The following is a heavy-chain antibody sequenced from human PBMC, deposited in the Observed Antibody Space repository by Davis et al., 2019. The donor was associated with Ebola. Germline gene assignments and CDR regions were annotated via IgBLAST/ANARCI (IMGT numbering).Heavy chain of an antibody. Sequence: ASVKVSCKASGGTFSSYAINWVRQAPGQGLEWMGGFDPEDGETIYAQKFQGRVTMTEDTSTDTAYMELSSLRSEDTAVYYCASTKGYSSGWYDWGIDYWGQGTLVTVSS. CDR2: FDPEDGET. V-gene: IGHV1-24*01. CDR3: ASTKGYSSGWYDWGIDY. CDR1: GGTFSSYA. D-gene: IGHD6-19*01. J-gene: IGHJ4*02.